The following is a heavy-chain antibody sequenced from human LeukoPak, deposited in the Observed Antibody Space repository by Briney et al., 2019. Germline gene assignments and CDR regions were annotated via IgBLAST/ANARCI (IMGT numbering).Heavy chain of an antibody. Sequence: GSLRLSCAASGGTFSSHWLRWVRQAPGKGLVWVSRIKDDGSHTNYADSVKGRFTISRDNAKNTLSLQMNSLRAEDTAVYYCARGSGIITGIDEWGQGTLVTVSS. CDR1: GGTFSSHW. V-gene: IGHV3-74*01. J-gene: IGHJ4*02. CDR2: IKDDGSHT. D-gene: IGHD6-25*01. CDR3: ARGSGIITGIDE.